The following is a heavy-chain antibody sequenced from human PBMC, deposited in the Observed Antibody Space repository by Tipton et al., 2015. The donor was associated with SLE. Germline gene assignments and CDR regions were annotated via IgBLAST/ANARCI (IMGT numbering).Heavy chain of an antibody. J-gene: IGHJ3*02. CDR2: INHSGRT. V-gene: IGHV4-34*01. CDR3: ARGIGAFDI. CDR1: GGSFSGYY. Sequence: LRLSCAVYGGSFSGYYWSWIRQPPGRGLEWIGEINHSGRTNYKSSLKSRVTISVDTSKNHFSLKLSSVTAADTAVYYCARGIGAFDIWGQGTMVTVSS.